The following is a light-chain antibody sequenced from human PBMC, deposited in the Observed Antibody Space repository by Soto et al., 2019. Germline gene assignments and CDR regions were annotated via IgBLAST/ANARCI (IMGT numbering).Light chain of an antibody. J-gene: IGKJ2*01. CDR1: QSVGSN. Sequence: EIVLTQSPVTLSVSPGEGATLSCRSSQSVGSNLAWHQQKPGQTPRLLIYGASTRATGIPARFSGSGSGAEFTLTISSLQSEDFAVYYCQQYNSWPPAYTFGQGTKLEIK. V-gene: IGKV3-15*01. CDR2: GAS. CDR3: QQYNSWPPAYT.